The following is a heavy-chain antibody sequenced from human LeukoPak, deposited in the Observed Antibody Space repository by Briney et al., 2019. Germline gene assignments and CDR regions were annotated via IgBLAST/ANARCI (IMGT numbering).Heavy chain of an antibody. V-gene: IGHV3-7*03. D-gene: IGHD3-22*01. CDR1: GFTFSRHY. Sequence: GGSLRLSCVASGFTFSRHYMSWVRQAPGKGLEWVANIKQDSSAKAYVDSVKGRFTVSRDNAKNSMSLQMNSLRAEDTAIYHCVRWSYDNSAYYYDHWGQGTLVTVSS. CDR3: VRWSYDNSAYYYDH. CDR2: IKQDSSAK. J-gene: IGHJ4*02.